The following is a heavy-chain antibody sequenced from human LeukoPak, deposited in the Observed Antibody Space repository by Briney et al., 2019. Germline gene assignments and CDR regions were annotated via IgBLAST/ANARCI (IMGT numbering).Heavy chain of an antibody. D-gene: IGHD3-3*01. V-gene: IGHV1-24*01. CDR3: AKRSVDYDFWSGVDY. CDR1: GYTLTELS. CDR2: FDPEDGET. J-gene: IGHJ4*02. Sequence: GASVKVSCKVSGYTLTELSMHWVRQAPGKGLEWMGGFDPEDGETIYAQKFQGRVTMTEDTSTDTAYMELSSPRADDTAVYFCAKRSVDYDFWSGVDYWGQGTLVTVSS.